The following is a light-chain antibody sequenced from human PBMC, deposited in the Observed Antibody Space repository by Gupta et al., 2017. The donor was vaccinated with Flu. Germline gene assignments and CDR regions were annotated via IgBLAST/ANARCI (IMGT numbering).Light chain of an antibody. CDR3: QQDYNSPLT. Sequence: LDTLSVYAGESATISCRASQSGSSYLAWYQQRPGQAPRLLIHGASTRATGIPARFSGSGSGTEFTLTIASLQPEDFAVYYCQQDYNSPLTFGGGTKVEI. CDR2: GAS. CDR1: QSGSSY. J-gene: IGKJ4*01. V-gene: IGKV3D-15*02.